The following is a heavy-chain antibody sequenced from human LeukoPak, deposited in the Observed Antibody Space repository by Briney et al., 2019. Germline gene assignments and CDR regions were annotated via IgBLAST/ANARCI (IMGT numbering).Heavy chain of an antibody. D-gene: IGHD3-10*01. CDR3: ARYRANMVRGVIIKGSHYFDY. V-gene: IGHV3-7*01. Sequence: GGSLRLSCAASGFTFSSYWMSWVRQAPGKGLEWVANIKQDGSEKYYVDSVKGRFTISRDNAKNLLYLQMHSLRAEDTAVYYCARYRANMVRGVIIKGSHYFDYWGQGTLVTVSS. CDR2: IKQDGSEK. J-gene: IGHJ4*02. CDR1: GFTFSSYW.